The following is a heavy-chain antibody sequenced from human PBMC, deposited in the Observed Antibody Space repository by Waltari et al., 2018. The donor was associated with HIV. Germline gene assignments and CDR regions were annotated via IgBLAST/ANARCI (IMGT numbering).Heavy chain of an antibody. V-gene: IGHV1-18*01. Sequence: QVQLLQSGAEVQKPGASVKVSCKASGYTFTSYGISWVRQAPGQGLEWMGWISAYNGNTNYAQKLQGRVTMTTDTSTSTAYMELRSLRSDDTAVYYCARDVRSKYYYYGMDVWGQGTTVTVSS. J-gene: IGHJ6*02. CDR3: ARDVRSKYYYYGMDV. CDR2: ISAYNGNT. CDR1: GYTFTSYG.